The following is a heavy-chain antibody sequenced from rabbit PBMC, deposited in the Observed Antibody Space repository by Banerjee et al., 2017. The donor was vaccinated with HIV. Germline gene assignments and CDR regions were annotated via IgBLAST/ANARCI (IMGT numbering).Heavy chain of an antibody. CDR3: GGDWAGVIGWNLNL. CDR1: GFSFNNNYE. J-gene: IGHJ6*01. Sequence: QSLEESGGDLVKPGASLTLTCTASGFSFNNNYEMGWVRQAPGKGLEWVACIYTSSGNTVAASATRGLFTITKTSWTTVTQQMTRLAAAATASYFGGGDWAGVIGWNLNLWGPGTLVTVS. V-gene: IGHV1S40*01. D-gene: IGHD4-1*01. CDR2: IYTSSGNT.